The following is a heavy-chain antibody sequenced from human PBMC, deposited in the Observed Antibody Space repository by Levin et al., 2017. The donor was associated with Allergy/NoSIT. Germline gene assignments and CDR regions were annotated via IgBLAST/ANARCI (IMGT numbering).Heavy chain of an antibody. J-gene: IGHJ3*02. Sequence: ASVKVSCKASGGTFSSYTISWVRQAPGQGLEWMGRIIPILGIANYAQKFQGRVTITADKSTSTAYMELSSLRSEDTAVYYCARDRLAYCGGDCYSHAFDIWGQGTMVTVSS. D-gene: IGHD2-21*02. V-gene: IGHV1-69*04. CDR2: IIPILGIA. CDR1: GGTFSSYT. CDR3: ARDRLAYCGGDCYSHAFDI.